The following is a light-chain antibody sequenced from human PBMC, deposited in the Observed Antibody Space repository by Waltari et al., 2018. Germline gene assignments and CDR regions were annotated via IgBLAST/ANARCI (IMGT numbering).Light chain of an antibody. Sequence: EIVLTQSPDTLSLSPGERATLSCRASQSVRNNYLAWYQQTPRQAPRLLIYGGSNRATVISDRFSGSGSGTDFTLTISRLEPEDFTVYYCQQYGSSPRTFGQGTKVE. V-gene: IGKV3-20*01. CDR1: QSVRNNY. CDR2: GGS. CDR3: QQYGSSPRT. J-gene: IGKJ1*01.